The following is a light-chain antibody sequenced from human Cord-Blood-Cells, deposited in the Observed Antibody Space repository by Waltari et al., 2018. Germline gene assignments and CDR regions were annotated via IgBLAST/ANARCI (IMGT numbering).Light chain of an antibody. CDR1: SSDVGGYNY. CDR3: CSYAGSYTWV. J-gene: IGLJ3*02. Sequence: SALTPPRSVSGSPGQSVTISCTETSSDVGGYNYVYWYQQHPGKAPKPMIYDVSKRPSGVPDRFSGSKSGNTASLTISGLQAEDEADYYCCSYAGSYTWVFGGGTKLTVL. V-gene: IGLV2-11*01. CDR2: DVS.